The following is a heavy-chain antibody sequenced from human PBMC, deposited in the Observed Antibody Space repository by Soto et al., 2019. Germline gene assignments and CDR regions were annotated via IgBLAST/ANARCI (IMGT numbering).Heavy chain of an antibody. CDR2: IYSSGGT. CDR3: ARGQRFSDSFDP. Sequence: SETLFLTCTVSGGAISGYYWTWIRQTAGKGLEWIGRIYSSGGTKYNPSLKKRVDMSLDMSKNQFSLRLSSVTAADTAVYYCARGQRFSDSFDPWGQGTLVTVSS. D-gene: IGHD3-3*01. CDR1: GGAISGYY. V-gene: IGHV4-4*07. J-gene: IGHJ5*02.